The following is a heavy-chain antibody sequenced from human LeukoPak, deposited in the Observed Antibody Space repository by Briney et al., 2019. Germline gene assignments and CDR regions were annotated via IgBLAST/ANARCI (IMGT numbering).Heavy chain of an antibody. CDR1: GYTFTSHY. CDR2: INPSGGST. CDR3: ARDFDPHYYGSGSYYEV. J-gene: IGHJ4*02. V-gene: IGHV1-46*01. D-gene: IGHD3-10*01. Sequence: ASVKVSCKVSGYTFTSHYMHWVRQAPGQGLEWMGIINPSGGSTSYAQKFQGRVTMTRDTSTSTVYIELSSLRSEDTAVYYCARDFDPHYYGSGSYYEVWGQGTLVTVSS.